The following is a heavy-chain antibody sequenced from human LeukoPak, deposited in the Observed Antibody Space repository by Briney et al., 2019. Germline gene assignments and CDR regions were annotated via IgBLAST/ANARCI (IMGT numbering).Heavy chain of an antibody. D-gene: IGHD3-9*01. CDR3: ARDDTWGLDTLTGN. Sequence: GASVKVSCKASGYTFTSYGISWVRQAPGQGLEWMGWINSYNGNTNYAQKLQDRVIMTTDTSTSTAYMELRSLRSDDTAVYYCARDDTWGLDTLTGNWGQGTLVTVSS. CDR1: GYTFTSYG. V-gene: IGHV1-18*01. CDR2: INSYNGNT. J-gene: IGHJ4*02.